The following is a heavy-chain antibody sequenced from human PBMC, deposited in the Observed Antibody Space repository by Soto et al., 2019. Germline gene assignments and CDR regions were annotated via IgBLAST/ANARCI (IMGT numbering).Heavy chain of an antibody. D-gene: IGHD6-19*01. CDR3: ARDRQLDSSGWYSDAFDI. Sequence: ASVKVSFKASGYTFTSYGISWVRQAPGQGLEWMGWISAYNGNTNYAQKLQGRVTMTTDTSTSTAYMELRSLRSDDTAVYYCARDRQLDSSGWYSDAFDIWAQGTMVTVSS. V-gene: IGHV1-18*01. CDR1: GYTFTSYG. J-gene: IGHJ3*02. CDR2: ISAYNGNT.